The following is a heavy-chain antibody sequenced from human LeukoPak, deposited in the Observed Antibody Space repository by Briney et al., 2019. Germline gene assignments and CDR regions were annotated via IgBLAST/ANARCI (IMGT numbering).Heavy chain of an antibody. CDR2: IYYSGST. V-gene: IGHV4-31*03. CDR3: ASGMATLYYFDY. CDR1: GGSISSGGYY. J-gene: IGHJ4*02. Sequence: SQTLSLTCTVSGGSISSGGYYWSWIRQHPGKGLEWIGYIYYSGSTYYNPSLKSRVTISVDTSKNQFSPKLSSVTAADMAVYYCASGMATLYYFDYWGQGTLVTVSS. D-gene: IGHD5-24*01.